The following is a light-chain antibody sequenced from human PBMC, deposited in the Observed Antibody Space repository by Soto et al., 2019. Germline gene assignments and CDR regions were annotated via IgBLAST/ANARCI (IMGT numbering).Light chain of an antibody. Sequence: DIQMTQSLSTLSGPEGDRDTIPCRASQGISTYLAWFQQKPGKVPKRLIYAASSLQSGVPSRFSGSGSGTEFTLTISSLQPEDFATYCSLEHTSYPRTFGQGTKVAIK. CDR1: QGISTY. V-gene: IGKV1-17*03. CDR2: AAS. CDR3: LEHTSYPRT. J-gene: IGKJ1*01.